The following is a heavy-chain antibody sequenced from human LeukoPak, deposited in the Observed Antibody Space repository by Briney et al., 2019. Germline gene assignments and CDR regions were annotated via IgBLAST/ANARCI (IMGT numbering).Heavy chain of an antibody. Sequence: ASVKVSYKASGYTFTSYDINWVRQATGQGLGWMGWMSPKSGNTAYARKFQGRVTMTRNTSISTAYMELSSLRSEDTAVYFCARPYYSSGFFEGDWYFDLWGRGTLLTVSS. V-gene: IGHV1-8*01. J-gene: IGHJ2*01. CDR2: MSPKSGNT. CDR1: GYTFTSYD. D-gene: IGHD6-19*01. CDR3: ARPYYSSGFFEGDWYFDL.